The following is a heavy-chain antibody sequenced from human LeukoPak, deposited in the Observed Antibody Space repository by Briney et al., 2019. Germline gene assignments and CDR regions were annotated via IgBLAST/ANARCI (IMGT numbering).Heavy chain of an antibody. CDR1: RGTFSSYA. D-gene: IGHD6-13*01. J-gene: IGHJ3*02. V-gene: IGHV1-69*13. Sequence: ASVKVSCKASRGTFSSYAISWVRQAPGQGLEWLGGITPIFGTANYAQKFQGRVTIPADESTSTAYMELSSLRSEDTAVYCCAAPYSSSSGAFNIWGQGTIVTVSS. CDR3: AAPYSSSSGAFNI. CDR2: ITPIFGTA.